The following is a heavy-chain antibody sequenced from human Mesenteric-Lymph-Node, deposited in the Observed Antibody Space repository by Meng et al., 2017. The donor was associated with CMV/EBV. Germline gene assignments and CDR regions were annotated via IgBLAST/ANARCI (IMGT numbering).Heavy chain of an antibody. CDR1: GFTFTNYG. V-gene: IGHV3-33*03. D-gene: IGHD3-10*01. CDR2: IWYDASDK. J-gene: IGHJ4*02. Sequence: GESLKISCAASGFTFTNYGMHWVRQAPGKGLERVAVIWYDASDKYYADSVKGRFTISRDKSKNTLYLQMNSMRAEDTAVYYCAKNRYYGSGSYFAGLDYWGQGTLVTVSS. CDR3: AKNRYYGSGSYFAGLDY.